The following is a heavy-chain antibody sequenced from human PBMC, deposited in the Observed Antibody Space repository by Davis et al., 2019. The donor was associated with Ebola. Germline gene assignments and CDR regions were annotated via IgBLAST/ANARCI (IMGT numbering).Heavy chain of an antibody. CDR3: ARDHLYSIDY. J-gene: IGHJ4*02. CDR1: GDSVSGNDVA. CDR2: TYYRSKWYN. D-gene: IGHD2-15*01. V-gene: IGHV6-1*01. Sequence: SQTLSLTCAISGDSVSGNDVAWNWFRQSPSRGLEWLGRTYYRSKWYNDYAISVKSRVTINPDTSKNHFSLHLNSVTPEDTAVYYCARDHLYSIDYWGQGTLVTVSS.